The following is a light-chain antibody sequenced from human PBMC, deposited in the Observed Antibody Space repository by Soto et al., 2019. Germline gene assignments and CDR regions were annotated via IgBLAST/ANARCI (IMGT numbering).Light chain of an antibody. J-gene: IGKJ2*01. CDR3: QETYSTPYI. Sequence: DIQLTQSPPSLSASVRDRVTITCRASPTINNYVNWYQQDAGKAPKLVIYGASNLQSGAPSSVSGNGFGTDFTLTISGLQAEDFVIYYGQETYSTPYIVGGETKL. V-gene: IGKV1-39*01. CDR1: PTINNY. CDR2: GAS.